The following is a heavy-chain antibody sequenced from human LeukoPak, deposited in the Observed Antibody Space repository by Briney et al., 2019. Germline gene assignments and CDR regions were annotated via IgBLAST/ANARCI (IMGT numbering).Heavy chain of an antibody. D-gene: IGHD2-2*01. CDR2: IYYSGST. J-gene: IGHJ6*03. CDR1: GGSISSSSYY. CDR3: ARGNIVVVPAATDYYYYMDV. V-gene: IGHV4-39*07. Sequence: PSETLSLTCTVSGGSISSSSYYWGWIRQPPGKGLEWIGSIYYSGSTYYNPSLKSRVTISVDTSKNQFSLKLSSVTAADTAVYYCARGNIVVVPAATDYYYYMDVWGKGTTVTVSS.